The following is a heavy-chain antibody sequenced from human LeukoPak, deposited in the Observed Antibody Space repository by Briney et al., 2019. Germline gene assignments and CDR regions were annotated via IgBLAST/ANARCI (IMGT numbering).Heavy chain of an antibody. CDR3: AKAYSSGWSNAIDH. CDR2: ISYDGSNK. V-gene: IGHV3-30*18. CDR1: GFTFSSYG. J-gene: IGHJ4*02. D-gene: IGHD6-19*01. Sequence: GRSLRLSCAASGFTFSSYGMHWVRQAPGKGLEWVAVISYDGSNKYYADSVKGRFTISRDNSKNTLYLQMNSLRAEGTAVYYCAKAYSSGWSNAIDHWGQGTLVTVSS.